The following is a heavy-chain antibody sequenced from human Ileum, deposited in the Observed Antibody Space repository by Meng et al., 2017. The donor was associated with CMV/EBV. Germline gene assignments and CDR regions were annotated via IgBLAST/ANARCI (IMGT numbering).Heavy chain of an antibody. Sequence: QLQRQESGPRLLPPSETLSLTCTVTGGSLTSYYWTWIWQPAGKGLEWIGRIHPTGTTDDNPSLRSRVSMSLDKSKNQFSLKLTSVTAADTAVYYCARAAARGVPVDLWGQGTLVTVSS. V-gene: IGHV4-4*07. CDR2: IHPTGTT. J-gene: IGHJ5*02. D-gene: IGHD3-10*01. CDR1: GGSLTSYY. CDR3: ARAAARGVPVDL.